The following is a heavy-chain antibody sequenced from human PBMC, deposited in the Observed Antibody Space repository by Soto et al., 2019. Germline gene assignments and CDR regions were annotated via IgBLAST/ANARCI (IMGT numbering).Heavy chain of an antibody. D-gene: IGHD3-22*01. V-gene: IGHV3-33*01. Sequence: QVQLVESGGGVVQPGRSLRLSCAASGFTFSSYGMHWVRQAPGKGLEWVSVIWYDGRNKYYADSVKGRFTISRDNSKNTLDLQMNSLRAEDTAVYYCARGNYDSSGSLDYWGQGTLVTVSS. J-gene: IGHJ4*02. CDR2: IWYDGRNK. CDR1: GFTFSSYG. CDR3: ARGNYDSSGSLDY.